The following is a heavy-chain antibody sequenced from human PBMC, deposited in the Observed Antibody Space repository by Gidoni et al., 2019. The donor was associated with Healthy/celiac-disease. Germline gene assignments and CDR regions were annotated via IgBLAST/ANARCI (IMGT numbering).Heavy chain of an antibody. J-gene: IGHJ4*02. D-gene: IGHD6-19*01. CDR3: ARGRALAVAGTRLDY. V-gene: IGHV4-34*01. Sequence: NPSLKSRVTISVDTSKNQFSLKLSSVTAADTAVYYCARGRALAVAGTRLDYWGQGTLVTVSS.